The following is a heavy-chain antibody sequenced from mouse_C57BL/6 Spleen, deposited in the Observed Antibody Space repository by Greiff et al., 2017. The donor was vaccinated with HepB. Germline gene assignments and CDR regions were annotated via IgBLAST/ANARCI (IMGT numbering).Heavy chain of an antibody. CDR1: GYAFSSSW. J-gene: IGHJ3*01. CDR3: ARGAWFAY. Sequence: QVQLKESGPELVKPGASVKISCKASGYAFSSSWMNWVKQSPGKGLEWIGRIYPGDGDTKDNGKYKGKATLTEDKYSSTAYMQLSSLTSEDSAVYFCARGAWFAYWGQGTLVTVSA. CDR2: IYPGDGDT. V-gene: IGHV1-82*01.